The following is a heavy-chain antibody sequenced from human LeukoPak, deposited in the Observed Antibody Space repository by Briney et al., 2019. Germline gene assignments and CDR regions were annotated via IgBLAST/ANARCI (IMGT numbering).Heavy chain of an antibody. J-gene: IGHJ4*02. V-gene: IGHV4-39*01. CDR3: ARHGEMAVITHLDY. CDR2: IYYSGST. CDR1: GYSISRTTYY. D-gene: IGHD5-24*01. Sequence: SETLSLTCAVSGYSISRTTYYWGWIRQPPGKGLEWIGTIYYSGSTYYNPSLKSRVTISVDTSKNQFSLKLISVTAADTAVYYCARHGEMAVITHLDYWGQGILVTVSS.